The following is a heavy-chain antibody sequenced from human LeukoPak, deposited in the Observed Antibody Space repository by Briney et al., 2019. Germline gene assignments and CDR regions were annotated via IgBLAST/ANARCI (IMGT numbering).Heavy chain of an antibody. Sequence: ASVKVSCKASGYTFTGYYMHWVRQAPGQGLEWMGWINPNSGGTNCAQKFQGRVTMTRDTSISTAYMELSRLRSDDTAVYYCAREGAGYSGSELFDYWGQGTLVTVSS. J-gene: IGHJ4*02. CDR2: INPNSGGT. V-gene: IGHV1-2*02. CDR3: AREGAGYSGSELFDY. CDR1: GYTFTGYY. D-gene: IGHD5-12*01.